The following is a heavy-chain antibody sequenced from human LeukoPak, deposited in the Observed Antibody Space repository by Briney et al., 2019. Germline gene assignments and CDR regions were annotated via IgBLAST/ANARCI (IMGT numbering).Heavy chain of an antibody. D-gene: IGHD2/OR15-2a*01. Sequence: SVKVSCKTSGLTFTRSAIQWVRQARGQRLEWIGWIVVGGGNTNYAENLQERITLSRDMSTSTAYMGLSSLGSEDTAVYYCARESRGRDYFNAHFNYWGQGSLVTVSS. J-gene: IGHJ4*02. CDR1: GLTFTRSA. CDR2: IVVGGGNT. CDR3: ARESRGRDYFNAHFNY. V-gene: IGHV1-58*02.